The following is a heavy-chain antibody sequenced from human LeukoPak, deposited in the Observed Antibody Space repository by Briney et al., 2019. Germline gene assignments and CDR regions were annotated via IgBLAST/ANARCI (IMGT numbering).Heavy chain of an antibody. CDR3: ARALSGYYYGSGLYMDV. V-gene: IGHV4-34*01. CDR2: INHSGST. D-gene: IGHD3-10*01. CDR1: GGSFSGYY. Sequence: SETLSLTCAVYGGSFSGYYWSWIRQPPGKGLEWIGEINHSGSTNYNPSLKSRVTISVDTSKSQFSLKLSSVTAADTAVYYCARALSGYYYGSGLYMDVWGKGTTVTVSS. J-gene: IGHJ6*03.